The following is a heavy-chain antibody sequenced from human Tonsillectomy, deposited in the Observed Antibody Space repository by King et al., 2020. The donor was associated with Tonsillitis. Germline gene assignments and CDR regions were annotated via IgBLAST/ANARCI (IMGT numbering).Heavy chain of an antibody. J-gene: IGHJ4*02. CDR1: GFTFSSYS. CDR3: VKASWFGELSTFDF. Sequence: DVQLVESGGGLVQPGGSLRLSCSASGFTFSSYSMHWVRQAPGKGLEYVSGISSTGVSTYYADSVKGRLTIPRDNSKHTLYLQMSSLRAEDTAVYYCVKASWFGELSTFDFGGQGTLATVSS. V-gene: IGHV3-64D*06. CDR2: ISSTGVST. D-gene: IGHD3-10*01.